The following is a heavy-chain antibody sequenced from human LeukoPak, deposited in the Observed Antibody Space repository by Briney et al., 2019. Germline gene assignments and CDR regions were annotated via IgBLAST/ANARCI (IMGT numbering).Heavy chain of an antibody. CDR2: INEDGSEK. D-gene: IGHD7-27*01. CDR3: ARGGPTGALDD. J-gene: IGHJ4*02. V-gene: IGHV3-7*01. Sequence: GGSLKLSCAPSAFTFSSFWMTWVRQAPGKGLEWVANINEDGSEKNYVDSVKGRFTISRDNAKNSLFLQMNSLRAEDTALYYCARGGPTGALDDWGQGTLLTVSS. CDR1: AFTFSSFW.